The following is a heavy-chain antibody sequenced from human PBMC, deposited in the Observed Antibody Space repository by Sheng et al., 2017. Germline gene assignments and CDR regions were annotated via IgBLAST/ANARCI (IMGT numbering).Heavy chain of an antibody. V-gene: IGHV1-69*13. Sequence: QVQLVQSGAEVKKPGSSVKVSCKASGGTFSSYAISWVRQAPGQGLEWMGGIIPIFGTANYAQKFQGRVTITADESTSTAYMELSSLRSEDTAVYYCARDPIVVVVAARPGDNYYYGMDVWGQGTDGHRLL. CDR3: ARDPIVVVVAARPGDNYYYGMDV. J-gene: IGHJ6*02. CDR2: IIPIFGTA. D-gene: IGHD2-15*01. CDR1: GGTFSSYA.